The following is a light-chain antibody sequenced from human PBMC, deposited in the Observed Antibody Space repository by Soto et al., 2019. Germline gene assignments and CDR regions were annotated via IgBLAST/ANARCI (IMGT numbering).Light chain of an antibody. Sequence: EIVMTQSPATLSVSPGERATLSCRASQSVKTNLAWYQQKPGQAPRLLIYGASTRATGISARFSGSGSGTEFTLTISGLQSEDFAVYYCQQRSNWQLTFGGGTKVEIK. V-gene: IGKV3-15*01. J-gene: IGKJ4*01. CDR3: QQRSNWQLT. CDR2: GAS. CDR1: QSVKTN.